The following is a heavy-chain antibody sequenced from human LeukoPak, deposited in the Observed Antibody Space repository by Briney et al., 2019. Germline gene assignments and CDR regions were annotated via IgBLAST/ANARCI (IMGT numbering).Heavy chain of an antibody. J-gene: IGHJ6*03. CDR1: GYTFTSYY. D-gene: IGHD2-21*01. CDR3: ARCGYSYSNYYYYYMDV. CDR2: MNPNSGNT. V-gene: IGHV1-8*03. Sequence: GASVKVSCKASGYTFTSYYMHWVRQATGQGLEWMGWMNPNSGNTGYAQKFQGRVTITRNTSISTAYMELSSLRSEDTAVYYCARCGYSYSNYYYYYMDVWGKGTTVTVSS.